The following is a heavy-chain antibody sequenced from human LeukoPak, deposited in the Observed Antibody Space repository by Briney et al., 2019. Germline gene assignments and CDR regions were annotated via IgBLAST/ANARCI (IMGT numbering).Heavy chain of an antibody. Sequence: RPGGSLRLSCTASGFTLSNFAMHWVRQSPDKGLQYVSAISTNGSRTFYADSVKGRFIISRDNSKNTLYLQMGSLRGEDTAVYYCARDSFYTGYGRGFGYWGQGTLVTVSS. V-gene: IGHV3-64*02. D-gene: IGHD5-12*01. CDR3: ARDSFYTGYGRGFGY. J-gene: IGHJ4*02. CDR1: GFTLSNFA. CDR2: ISTNGSRT.